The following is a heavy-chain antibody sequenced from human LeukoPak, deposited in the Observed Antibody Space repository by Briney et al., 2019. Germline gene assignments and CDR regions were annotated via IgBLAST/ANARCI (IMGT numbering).Heavy chain of an antibody. V-gene: IGHV3-64*01. CDR2: ISPDGAFT. CDR3: ARENFDI. Sequence: GGSLRLSCAASGFHFGTHTIHWVRQAPGKGLEYVSGISPDGAFTYYAKSVEGRFTISRDNSIHTLYVQMGSLRPEDMAVYYGARENFDIWGQGTVVTVSS. CDR1: GFHFGTHT. J-gene: IGHJ3*02.